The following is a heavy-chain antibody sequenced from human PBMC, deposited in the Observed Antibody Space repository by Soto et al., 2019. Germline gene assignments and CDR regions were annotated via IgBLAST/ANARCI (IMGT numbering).Heavy chain of an antibody. CDR1: GFTFSSYG. V-gene: IGHV3-30*18. D-gene: IGHD1-26*01. CDR2: ISYDGSNK. Sequence: QVQLVESGGGVVQPGRSLRLSCAASGFTFSSYGMHWVRQAPGKGLEWVAVISYDGSNKYYADSVKGRFTISRDNSKNTLYLQMNSLRAEDTAVYYCAKDLAELLNSYYYSSGMDVWGQGTTVTVSS. CDR3: AKDLAELLNSYYYSSGMDV. J-gene: IGHJ6*02.